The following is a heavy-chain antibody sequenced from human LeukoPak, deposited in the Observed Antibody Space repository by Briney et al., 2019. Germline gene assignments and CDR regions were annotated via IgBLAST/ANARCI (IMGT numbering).Heavy chain of an antibody. Sequence: VASVKVSCKASGGTFSSYAISWVRQAPGQGLEWMGGIIPIFGTANYAQKFQGRVTITADESTSTAYMELSSLRSEDTAVYYCARGRGNWGSVYFDYWGQGTLVTVSS. CDR2: IIPIFGTA. J-gene: IGHJ4*02. CDR3: ARGRGNWGSVYFDY. D-gene: IGHD7-27*01. CDR1: GGTFSSYA. V-gene: IGHV1-69*13.